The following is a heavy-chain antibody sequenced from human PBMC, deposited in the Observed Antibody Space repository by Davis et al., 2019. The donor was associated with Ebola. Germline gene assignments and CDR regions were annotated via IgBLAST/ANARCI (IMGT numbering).Heavy chain of an antibody. CDR3: ARVRLRWQMGDAFDI. CDR2: ISYDGSNK. J-gene: IGHJ3*02. Sequence: GESLKISCAASGFTFSSYAMHWVRQAPGKGLEWVAVISYDGSNKYYADSVKGRFTISRDNSKNTLYLQMNSLRAEDTAVYYCARVRLRWQMGDAFDIWGQGTMVTVSS. V-gene: IGHV3-30-3*01. D-gene: IGHD4-23*01. CDR1: GFTFSSYA.